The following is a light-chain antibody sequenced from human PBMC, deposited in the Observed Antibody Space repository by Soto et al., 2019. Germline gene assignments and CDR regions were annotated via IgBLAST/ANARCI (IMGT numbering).Light chain of an antibody. Sequence: IQMTQSPSPLSASVGDRVTITCQASQDIRNYLNWYQKKPGKAPKLVIYDASSLEEGVPSRFSGSGSGTDFTFTISSLQPEDFATYYCQQYADQFTFGPGTEVD. J-gene: IGKJ3*01. V-gene: IGKV1-33*01. CDR2: DAS. CDR1: QDIRNY. CDR3: QQYADQFT.